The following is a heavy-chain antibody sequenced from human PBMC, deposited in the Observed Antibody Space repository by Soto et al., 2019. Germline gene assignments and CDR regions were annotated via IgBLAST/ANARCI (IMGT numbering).Heavy chain of an antibody. CDR2: IHYSGST. Sequence: SETLSLTCTVSGDSITSSFWHWIRQPPEKGLEWIGFIHYSGSTIYNPSLRSRVTISLDASVNQFSLKLSSVAASDTAVYYCARRGAQDIRIIADNWFDSWGQGTLVTVSS. D-gene: IGHD1-20*01. J-gene: IGHJ5*01. CDR3: ARRGAQDIRIIADNWFDS. V-gene: IGHV4-59*08. CDR1: GDSITSSF.